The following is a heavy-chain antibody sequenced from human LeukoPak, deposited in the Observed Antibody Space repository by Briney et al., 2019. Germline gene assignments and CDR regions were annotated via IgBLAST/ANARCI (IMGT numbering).Heavy chain of an antibody. CDR3: ARSNNDGDYLGVGFDY. D-gene: IGHD4-17*01. CDR2: INTNTGNP. J-gene: IGHJ4*02. CDR1: GYTFSSYA. V-gene: IGHV7-4-1*02. Sequence: ASVKVSCKASGYTFSSYAMNWVRQAPGQGLEWMGWINTNTGNPTYAQGFTGRFVYSLDTSVSTAYLQISSLQAEDTAVYYCARSNNDGDYLGVGFDYWGQGTLVTVSS.